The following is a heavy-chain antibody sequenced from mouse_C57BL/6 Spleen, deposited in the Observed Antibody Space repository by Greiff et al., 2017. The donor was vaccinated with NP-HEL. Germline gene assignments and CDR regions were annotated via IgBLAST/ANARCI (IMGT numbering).Heavy chain of an antibody. CDR3: ASSVYYGSSYGWYFDV. D-gene: IGHD1-1*01. J-gene: IGHJ1*03. Sequence: QVQLQQPGAELVKPGASVKLSCKASGYTFTSYWMQWVKQRPGQGLEWIGEIDPSDSSTNYNQKFKGKATLTVDTSSSIAYMQLSSLTSEDYAVYYSASSVYYGSSYGWYFDVWGTGTTVTVSS. CDR2: IDPSDSST. V-gene: IGHV1-50*01. CDR1: GYTFTSYW.